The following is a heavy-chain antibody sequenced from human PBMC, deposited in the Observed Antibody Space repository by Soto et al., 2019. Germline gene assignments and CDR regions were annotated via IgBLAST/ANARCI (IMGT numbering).Heavy chain of an antibody. CDR3: ARFREGTANFDY. J-gene: IGHJ4*02. CDR1: GYTFTGYY. V-gene: IGHV1-2*04. Sequence: ASVKVSCKGSGYTFTGYYIHWVRQAPGQGLEWMGWINPTSGGTKYEQNFQGWVTITRDASISTAYMELSSLRSNDTAVYYCARFREGTANFDYWGQGTLVTVSS. CDR2: INPTSGGT.